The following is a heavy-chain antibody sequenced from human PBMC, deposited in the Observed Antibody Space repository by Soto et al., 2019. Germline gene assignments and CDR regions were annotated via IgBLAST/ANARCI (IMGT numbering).Heavy chain of an antibody. D-gene: IGHD3-16*01. Sequence: EEQLVESGGGLVQPGGSLRLSCAASGFTFSTHWMTWVRQPPGKGLEWVANINQDGSERYYVDSVRGRFTISRDNAKNSLYLQMNSLRAEDTAVYYCVCGGNFFVYWGQGTLVTVSP. J-gene: IGHJ4*02. V-gene: IGHV3-7*01. CDR3: VCGGNFFVY. CDR1: GFTFSTHW. CDR2: INQDGSER.